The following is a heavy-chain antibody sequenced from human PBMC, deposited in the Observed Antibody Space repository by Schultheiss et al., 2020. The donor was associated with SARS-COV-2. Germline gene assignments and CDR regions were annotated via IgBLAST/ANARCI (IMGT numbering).Heavy chain of an antibody. D-gene: IGHD3-3*01. CDR3: ARAFANRITIFGVVRFVGWFDP. CDR1: GGSISSGDYY. Sequence: SETLSLTCTVSGGSISSGDYYWSWIRQPPGKGLEWIGYIYYSGSTYYNPSLKSRVTISVDTSKNQFSLKLSSVTAADTALYYCARAFANRITIFGVVRFVGWFDPWGQGTLVTVSS. CDR2: IYYSGST. J-gene: IGHJ5*02. V-gene: IGHV4-30-4*01.